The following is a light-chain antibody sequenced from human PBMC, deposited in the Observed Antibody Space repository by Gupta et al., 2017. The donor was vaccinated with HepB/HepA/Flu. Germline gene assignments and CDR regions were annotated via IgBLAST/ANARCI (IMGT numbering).Light chain of an antibody. CDR3: SSYTSSSNVV. Sequence: QSALTQPPSVSGSPGQSVTISCTGPSSDVGSYNRVSWYQQSPGTAPKLMIYEVSNRPSGVPDRFSGSNSGNTASLTISGLQAEDEADYYCSSYTSSSNVVFGGGTKLTVL. CDR2: EVS. CDR1: SSDVGSYNR. V-gene: IGLV2-18*02. J-gene: IGLJ2*01.